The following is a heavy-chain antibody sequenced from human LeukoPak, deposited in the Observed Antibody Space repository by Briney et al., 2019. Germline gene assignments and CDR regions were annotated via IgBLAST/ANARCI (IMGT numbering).Heavy chain of an antibody. CDR1: GFTFSSYA. D-gene: IGHD1-26*01. J-gene: IGHJ4*02. CDR3: ARGRVVMGATGPYFDY. Sequence: PGGSLRLSCAASGFTFSSYAMHWVRQAPGKGLEWVAVLSYDGSNKYYADSVKGRFTISRDNSKNTLYLQMNSLRAEDTAVYYCARGRVVMGATGPYFDYWGQGTLVTVSS. V-gene: IGHV3-30*04. CDR2: LSYDGSNK.